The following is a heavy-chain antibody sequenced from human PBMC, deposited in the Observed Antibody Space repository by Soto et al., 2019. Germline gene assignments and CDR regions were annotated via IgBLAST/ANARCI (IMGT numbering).Heavy chain of an antibody. V-gene: IGHV4-4*07. J-gene: IGHJ4*02. CDR3: VRGRSYSVYDF. D-gene: IGHD5-12*01. CDR1: GGSISGHS. CDR2: IYPSGST. Sequence: PSETLSLTCTVSGGSISGHSWIWIRQPAGRGLEWIGHIYPSGSTSYNPSLRSRVTMSLDTSKNQIFLNLTSVTAVDTAVFYCVRGRSYSVYDFWGPGTLVTVSS.